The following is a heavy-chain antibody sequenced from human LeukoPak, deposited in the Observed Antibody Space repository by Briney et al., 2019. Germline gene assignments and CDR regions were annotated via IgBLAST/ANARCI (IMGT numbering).Heavy chain of an antibody. CDR3: GVVPAAMSYYYYYMDV. CDR2: IYYTGST. J-gene: IGHJ6*03. Sequence: SETLSLTCTVSGGSLSSYYWTWIRQPPGKGLEWVGYIYYTGSTNYNPSLQSRVTISIDTSKNQFSLKLSSVTAADTAVYYCGVVPAAMSYYYYYMDVWGKGTTVTVSS. V-gene: IGHV4-59*08. D-gene: IGHD2-2*01. CDR1: GGSLSSYY.